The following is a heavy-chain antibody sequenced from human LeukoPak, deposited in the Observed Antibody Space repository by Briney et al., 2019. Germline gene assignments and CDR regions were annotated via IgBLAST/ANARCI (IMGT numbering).Heavy chain of an antibody. CDR2: INHSGST. D-gene: IGHD3-16*02. Sequence: SETLSLTCAVYGGSFSGYYWSWIRQPPGKGLEGIWEINHSGSTNYNPSLKSRVTISVDTSKNQFSLKLSSVTAADTAVYYCARHWTYYDYVWGSYRPYYFDYWGQGTLVTVSS. V-gene: IGHV4-34*01. CDR1: GGSFSGYY. J-gene: IGHJ4*02. CDR3: ARHWTYYDYVWGSYRPYYFDY.